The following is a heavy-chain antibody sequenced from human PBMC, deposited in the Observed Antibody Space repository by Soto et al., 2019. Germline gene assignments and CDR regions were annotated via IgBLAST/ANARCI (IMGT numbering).Heavy chain of an antibody. V-gene: IGHV1-3*01. CDR1: GYTFTSYA. Sequence: ASLKVSCKASGYTFTSYAMHWVRQAPGQRLEWMGWINAGNGNTKYPQKFQGRVTITRDTSASTAYMELSSLRSEDTAVYYCAKSATVPAAIAYWGQGTLVTVSS. J-gene: IGHJ4*02. D-gene: IGHD2-2*02. CDR2: INAGNGNT. CDR3: AKSATVPAAIAY.